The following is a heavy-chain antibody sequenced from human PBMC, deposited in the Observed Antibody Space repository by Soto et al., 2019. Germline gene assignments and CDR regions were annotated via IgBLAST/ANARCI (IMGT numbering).Heavy chain of an antibody. CDR1: GDSVSSSSVT. Sequence: QVQLQQSEPGLVKPSQTLSLTCAISGDSVSSSSVTWNWIRQSPSRGLEWLGRTYYRSKWYNDYAESVKSRITINPATSKNQFSLHLISVTPEGTAVYYCVRLIGNSWLDFWGQGTLVTVSS. J-gene: IGHJ5*01. D-gene: IGHD1-26*01. CDR2: TYYRSKWYN. CDR3: VRLIGNSWLDF. V-gene: IGHV6-1*01.